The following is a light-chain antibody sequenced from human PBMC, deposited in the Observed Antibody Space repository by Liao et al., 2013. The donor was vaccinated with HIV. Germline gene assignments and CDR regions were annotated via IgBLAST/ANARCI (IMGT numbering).Light chain of an antibody. CDR1: NIGSKS. V-gene: IGLV3-21*04. J-gene: IGLJ1*01. CDR2: KDS. CDR3: QVWDSSSNHYV. Sequence: SYVLTQPPSVSVAPGKTARITCGGNNIGSKSVHWYQQKPGQAPVLVIYKDSERPSGIPERFSGSSSGNTATLIISRVEAGDEADYYCQVWDSSSNHYVFGTGTKVTVL.